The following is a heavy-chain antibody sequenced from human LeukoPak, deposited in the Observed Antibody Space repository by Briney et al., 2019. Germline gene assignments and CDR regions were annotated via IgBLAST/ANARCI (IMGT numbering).Heavy chain of an antibody. Sequence: SQTLSLTCTVSGGSISSGSYYWSWIRQPAGKGLEWIGRIYTSGSTNYNPSLKSRVTISVDTSKNQFSLKLSSVTAADTAVYYCARGATTVTTPVDYWGQGTLVTVSS. V-gene: IGHV4-61*02. CDR3: ARGATTVTTPVDY. J-gene: IGHJ4*02. D-gene: IGHD4-17*01. CDR2: IYTSGST. CDR1: GGSISSGSYY.